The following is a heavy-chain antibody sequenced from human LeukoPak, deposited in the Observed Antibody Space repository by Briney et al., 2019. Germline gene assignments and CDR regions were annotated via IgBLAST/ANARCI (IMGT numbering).Heavy chain of an antibody. J-gene: IGHJ4*02. CDR2: VSLQGST. CDR3: AREGGPYRPLDY. V-gene: IGHV4-4*02. Sequence: PSQTLSLTCGVSAGSITSTNYWTWVRQPPGKGLEWIGEVSLQGSTNYNPSLMGRVAISVDMSENHISLQLTSVTAADTAVYYCAREGGPYRPLDYSGQGTLVTVSS. CDR1: AGSITSTNY.